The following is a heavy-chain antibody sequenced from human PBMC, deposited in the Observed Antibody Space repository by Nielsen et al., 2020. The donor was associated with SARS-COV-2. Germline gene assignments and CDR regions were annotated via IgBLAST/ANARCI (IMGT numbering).Heavy chain of an antibody. CDR3: ARAPKQLWLSWYFDL. CDR2: IWYDGSNK. D-gene: IGHD5-18*01. Sequence: GGSLRLSCAASGFTFSSYGMHWVRQAPGKGLEWVAVIWYDGSNKYYADSVKGRFTISRDNSKNTLYLQMNSLRAEDTAVYYCARAPKQLWLSWYFDLWGRGTLVTVSS. CDR1: GFTFSSYG. V-gene: IGHV3-33*01. J-gene: IGHJ2*01.